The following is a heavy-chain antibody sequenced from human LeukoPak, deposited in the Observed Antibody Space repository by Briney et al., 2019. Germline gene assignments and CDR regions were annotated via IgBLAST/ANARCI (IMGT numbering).Heavy chain of an antibody. D-gene: IGHD3-3*01. CDR2: ISYDRSNK. CDR1: GFIFSTYD. J-gene: IGHJ4*02. Sequence: PGGSLRLSCAASGFIFSTYDMHWVRQAPGKGLEWVAGISYDRSNKYYADSVKGRFTISRDSSKNTLYLQMNSLRAEDTAVYYCAKSYYDFWSGYYQTFDYWGQGTLVTVSS. CDR3: AKSYYDFWSGYYQTFDY. V-gene: IGHV3-30*18.